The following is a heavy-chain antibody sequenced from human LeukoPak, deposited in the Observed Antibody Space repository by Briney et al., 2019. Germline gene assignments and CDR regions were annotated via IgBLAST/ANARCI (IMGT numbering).Heavy chain of an antibody. CDR2: VFYNGAT. CDR1: GGSISSSIYY. V-gene: IGHV4-39*07. J-gene: IGHJ4*02. Sequence: SETLSLTCIVSGGSISSSIYYWAWVRQPPGKGLEWIGTVFYNGATQYSPSLRSRVTISIDTSTNQFSLKLTSVTAADTALYYCARDGAVSGYSFDYWGQGFLVTVSS. CDR3: ARDGAVSGYSFDY. D-gene: IGHD3-22*01.